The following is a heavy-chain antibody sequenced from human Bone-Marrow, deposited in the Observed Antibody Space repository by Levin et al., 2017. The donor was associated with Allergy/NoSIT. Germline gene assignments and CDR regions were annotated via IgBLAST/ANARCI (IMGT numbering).Heavy chain of an antibody. V-gene: IGHV4-39*01. Sequence: SQTLSLTCTVSGGSISTSSYYWGWLRQSPGKGLEWVGSIYYSSTTYYNASLKSRVTMSVDTSNNQFSLRLSSVTAADTAVYFCATRRYSFGYFWYFDLWGRGTLVTVSS. CDR1: GGSISTSSYY. CDR2: IYYSSTT. D-gene: IGHD5-18*01. CDR3: ATRRYSFGYFWYFDL. J-gene: IGHJ2*01.